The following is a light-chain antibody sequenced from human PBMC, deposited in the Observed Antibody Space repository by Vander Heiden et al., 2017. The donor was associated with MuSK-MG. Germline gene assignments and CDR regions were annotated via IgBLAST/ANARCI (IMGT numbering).Light chain of an antibody. J-gene: IGLJ2*01. CDR2: KDS. V-gene: IGLV3-25*03. CDR3: QSADSSGTHVV. Sequence: SYELPQPPSVSVAPGQTARITCSGDALPKQYAYWYQQKPGQAPVLVIYKDSERPSGIPERFSGSSSGTTVTLTISGVQAEDEADYYCQSADSSGTHVVFGGGTKLTVL. CDR1: ALPKQY.